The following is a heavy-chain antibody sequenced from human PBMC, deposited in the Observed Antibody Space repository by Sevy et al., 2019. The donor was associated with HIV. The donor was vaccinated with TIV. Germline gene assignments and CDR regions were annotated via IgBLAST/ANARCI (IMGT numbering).Heavy chain of an antibody. J-gene: IGHJ6*02. CDR2: INPSGGST. CDR1: GYTFTSYY. CDR3: ARETAFPSENYSSSTYYYYYGMDD. Sequence: ASVKVSCKASGYTFTSYYMHWVRQAPGQGLEWMGIINPSGGSTSYAQKFQGRVTMTRETSTSTVYMELSSLRSEDTDVYSCARETAFPSENYSSSTYYYYYGMDDWGQGTTVTVSS. V-gene: IGHV1-46*01. D-gene: IGHD6-13*01.